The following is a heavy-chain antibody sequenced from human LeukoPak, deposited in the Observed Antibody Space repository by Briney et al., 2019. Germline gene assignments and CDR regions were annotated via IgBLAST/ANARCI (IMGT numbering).Heavy chain of an antibody. D-gene: IGHD3-10*01. V-gene: IGHV3-7*04. CDR3: AKDLSVLVRFGESSRERWFDP. CDR2: IKQDGSEK. Sequence: GGPLSLSCASSGFPFSRYWMTWGRQAPGKGLEWVAKIKQDGSEKYYVDTVKGRFTISRDNAKNSLYLQMNSLRAEDTAVYYCAKDLSVLVRFGESSRERWFDPWGQGTLVTVSS. CDR1: GFPFSRYW. J-gene: IGHJ5*02.